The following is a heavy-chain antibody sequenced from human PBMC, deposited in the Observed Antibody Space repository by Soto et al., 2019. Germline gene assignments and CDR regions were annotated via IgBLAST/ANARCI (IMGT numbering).Heavy chain of an antibody. CDR1: GGSISSSSYY. CDR3: ARHAYYYGMDV. J-gene: IGHJ6*02. CDR2: IYYSGST. Sequence: SETLSLTCTVSGGSISSSSYYWGWIRQPPGKGLEWIGSIYYSGSTYYNPSLKSRVTISVDTSKNQFSLKLSSVTAADTAVYYCARHAYYYGMDVWGQGTTVAVSS. V-gene: IGHV4-39*01.